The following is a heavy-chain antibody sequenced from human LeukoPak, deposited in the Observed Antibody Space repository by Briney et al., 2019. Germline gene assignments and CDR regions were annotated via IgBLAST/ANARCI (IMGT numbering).Heavy chain of an antibody. CDR3: ARDLHYGSGLS. CDR1: GGSFGGYY. J-gene: IGHJ4*02. V-gene: IGHV4-34*01. CDR2: INHSGST. D-gene: IGHD3-10*01. Sequence: PSETLSLTCAVYGGSFGGYYWSWIRQPPGKGLEWIGEINHSGSTNYNPSLKSRVTISVDTSKNQFSLKLSSVTAADTAVYYCARDLHYGSGLSWGQGTLVAVSS.